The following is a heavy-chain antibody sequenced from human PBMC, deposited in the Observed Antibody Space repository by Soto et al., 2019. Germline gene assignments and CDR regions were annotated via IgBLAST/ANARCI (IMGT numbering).Heavy chain of an antibody. D-gene: IGHD3-10*02. J-gene: IGHJ4*01. Sequence: QVQLVQSGAEVKKPGASVKVSCKASGYTFTSYGISWVRQAPGQGLEWMGWISAYNGNTNYAQKLQGRVTMTTDTSTSTAYMELRSLRSDDTAVYYCSSDPCSVGSHPYFDYWGHGTLVTVSS. CDR3: SSDPCSVGSHPYFDY. CDR1: GYTFTSYG. V-gene: IGHV1-18*01. CDR2: ISAYNGNT.